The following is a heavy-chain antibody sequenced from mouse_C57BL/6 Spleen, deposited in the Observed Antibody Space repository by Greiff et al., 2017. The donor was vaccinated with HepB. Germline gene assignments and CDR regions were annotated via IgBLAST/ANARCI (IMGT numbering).Heavy chain of an antibody. V-gene: IGHV1-82*01. D-gene: IGHD2-2*01. CDR2: IYPGDGDT. CDR3: ARGVTTEGFAMDY. J-gene: IGHJ4*01. CDR1: GYAFSSSW. Sequence: VKLQQSGPELVKPGASVKISCKASGYAFSSSWMNWVKQRPGKGLEWIGRIYPGDGDTNYNGKFKGKATLTADKSSSTAYMQLSSLTSEDSAVYFCARGVTTEGFAMDYWGQGTSVTVSS.